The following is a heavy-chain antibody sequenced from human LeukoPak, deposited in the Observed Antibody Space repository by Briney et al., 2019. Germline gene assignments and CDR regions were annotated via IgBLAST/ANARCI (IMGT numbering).Heavy chain of an antibody. CDR2: ISGSGGST. J-gene: IGHJ6*03. CDR1: GFTFISYA. D-gene: IGHD6-19*01. Sequence: GGSLRLSCAASGFTFISYAMSWVRQAPGKGLEWVSAISGSGGSTYYADSVKGRFTISRDTSKNTLYLQMNSLRAEDTAVYYCAKAGIAVAGTHYYYYYMDVRGKGTTVTVSS. V-gene: IGHV3-23*01. CDR3: AKAGIAVAGTHYYYYYMDV.